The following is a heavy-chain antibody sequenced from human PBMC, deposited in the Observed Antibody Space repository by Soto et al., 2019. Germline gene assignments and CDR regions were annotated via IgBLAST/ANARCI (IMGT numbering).Heavy chain of an antibody. CDR2: IYYSGST. V-gene: IGHV4-59*08. Sequence: ETLSLTCTVSGGSISSYYWSWIRQPPGKGLEWIGYIYYSGSTNYNPSLKSRVTISVDTSKNQFSLKLSSVTAADTAVYYCARSYDFWSGYFDSWGQGTLVTVSS. D-gene: IGHD3-3*01. J-gene: IGHJ4*02. CDR1: GGSISSYY. CDR3: ARSYDFWSGYFDS.